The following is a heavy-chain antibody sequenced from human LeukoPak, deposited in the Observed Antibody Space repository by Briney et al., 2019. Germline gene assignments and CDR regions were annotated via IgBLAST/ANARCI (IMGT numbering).Heavy chain of an antibody. CDR2: ISTKSGDT. J-gene: IGHJ4*02. Sequence: ASVKVSCKASGYTFTAYYMHWVRQARGQGLEWMGWISTKSGDTNHAQKFQGRVTMTRDTSISTAFMELSRLGFDDTAVYYCARAGERSDEGELRFDYWGQGTLVTVSS. D-gene: IGHD1-26*01. V-gene: IGHV1-2*02. CDR3: ARAGERSDEGELRFDY. CDR1: GYTFTAYY.